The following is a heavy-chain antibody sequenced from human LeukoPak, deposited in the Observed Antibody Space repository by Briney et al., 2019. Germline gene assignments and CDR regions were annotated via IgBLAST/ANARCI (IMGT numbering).Heavy chain of an antibody. CDR1: GFTFSSYS. J-gene: IGHJ3*02. D-gene: IGHD3-10*01. Sequence: GGSLRLSCAASGFTFSSYSMNWVRQAPGKGLEWVSSISSSSSYIYYADSVKGRFTISRDNAKNSLYLQMNSLRAEDTAVYYCAREWFGEVRAFDIWGQGTMVTVSS. CDR2: ISSSSSYI. V-gene: IGHV3-21*01. CDR3: AREWFGEVRAFDI.